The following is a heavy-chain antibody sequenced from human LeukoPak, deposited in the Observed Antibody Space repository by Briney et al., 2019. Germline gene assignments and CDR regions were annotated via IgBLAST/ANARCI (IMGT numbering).Heavy chain of an antibody. CDR2: FIPIFGTA. Sequence: GASVKASCKASGGTFSSYAISWVRQAPGQGLEWLGGFIPIFGTANYAQKFQGRVTITTDESTSTAYMELSSLRSEDTAVYYCARDQTRYYDSSGFFDYWGQGTLVTVSS. J-gene: IGHJ4*02. CDR3: ARDQTRYYDSSGFFDY. D-gene: IGHD3-22*01. CDR1: GGTFSSYA. V-gene: IGHV1-69*05.